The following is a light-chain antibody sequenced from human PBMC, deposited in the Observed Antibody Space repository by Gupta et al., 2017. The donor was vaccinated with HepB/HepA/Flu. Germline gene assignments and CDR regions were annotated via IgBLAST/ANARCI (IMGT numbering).Light chain of an antibody. V-gene: IGKV3-20*01. CDR3: QQYGSSPKT. Sequence: ENVLTQSPGTLSLSPGERATHSCRASQSVRGSDLAWYQQKPGQAPRLLIYHISNRATGIPDRFSGSGSGTDFSLTISRLEPEDFAVYYCQQYGSSPKTFGRGTKVEIK. CDR1: QSVRGSD. J-gene: IGKJ1*01. CDR2: HIS.